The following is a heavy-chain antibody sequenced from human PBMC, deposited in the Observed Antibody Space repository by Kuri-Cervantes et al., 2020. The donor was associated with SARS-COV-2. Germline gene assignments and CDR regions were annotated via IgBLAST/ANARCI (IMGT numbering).Heavy chain of an antibody. CDR1: GGSISSSSYY. V-gene: IGHV4-39*07. J-gene: IGHJ6*03. CDR2: IYYSGST. D-gene: IGHD6-6*01. Sequence: GSLRLSCTVSGGSISSSSYYWGWIRQPPGKGLEWIGSIYYSGSTNYNPSLKSRVTISVDTSKNQFSLKLSSVTAADTAVYYCARGRTVLIAARLRYYYYMDVWGKGTTVTVSS. CDR3: ARGRTVLIAARLRYYYYMDV.